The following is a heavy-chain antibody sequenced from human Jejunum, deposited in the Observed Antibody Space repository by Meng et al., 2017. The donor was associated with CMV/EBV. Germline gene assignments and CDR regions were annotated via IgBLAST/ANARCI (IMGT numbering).Heavy chain of an antibody. J-gene: IGHJ4*02. CDR1: GFTFSDFH. CDR2: ITDTYSV. Sequence: CAASGFTFSDFHMGWVRQAPGQGLEWLSYITDTYSVSYADSLKGRFTISRDNARNSVYLQMNSLRVEDTAVYYCARRWAVAGLDYWGQGTLVTVSS. CDR3: ARRWAVAGLDY. D-gene: IGHD6-19*01. V-gene: IGHV3-11*04.